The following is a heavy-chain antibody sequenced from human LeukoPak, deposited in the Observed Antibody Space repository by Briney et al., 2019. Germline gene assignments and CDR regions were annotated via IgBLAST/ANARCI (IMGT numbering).Heavy chain of an antibody. CDR2: MSQDGRTA. Sequence: GGSLRLSCAASGFSVSQHEMHWVRQAPGKGLEWVAVMSQDGRTAFYIDSLKGRFIISKDTSTDTVDLQMNSLRVEDTAVYYCARDPKVGSPDYFDYWGQGTLVTVSP. V-gene: IGHV3-30-3*01. D-gene: IGHD3-16*01. CDR1: GFSVSQHE. J-gene: IGHJ4*02. CDR3: ARDPKVGSPDYFDY.